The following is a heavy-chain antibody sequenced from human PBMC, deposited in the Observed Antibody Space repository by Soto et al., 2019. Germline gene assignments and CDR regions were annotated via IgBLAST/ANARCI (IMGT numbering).Heavy chain of an antibody. CDR2: IGSGGSDT. V-gene: IGHV3-23*01. J-gene: IGHJ3*02. Sequence: EVQLLESGGGLVQPGGSLRLSCAASGFPFNNFAMSWVRQAPGKGLEWVSSIGSGGSDTYYADSVKGRFSISRDDSRNTLFLQMNSLRAEDTAMYYCAIDRLSYNSVWDPFNIWGQGAMVTVSS. D-gene: IGHD1-20*01. CDR3: AIDRLSYNSVWDPFNI. CDR1: GFPFNNFA.